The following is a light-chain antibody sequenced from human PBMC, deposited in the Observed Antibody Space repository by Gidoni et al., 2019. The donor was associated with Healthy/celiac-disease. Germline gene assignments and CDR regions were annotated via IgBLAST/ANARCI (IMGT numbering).Light chain of an antibody. J-gene: IGLJ2*01. CDR1: SSDVGGYNY. CDR3: SSYTSSSSVV. V-gene: IGLV2-14*01. CDR2: EVS. Sequence: QSALTPPASVSGSPGQSITISCTGTSSDVGGYNYVSWYQQHPGKAPKLMIYEVSNRPSGVSNRFSGSKSGNTASLTSSGLQAEDEADYYCSSYTSSSSVVFGGGTKLTVL.